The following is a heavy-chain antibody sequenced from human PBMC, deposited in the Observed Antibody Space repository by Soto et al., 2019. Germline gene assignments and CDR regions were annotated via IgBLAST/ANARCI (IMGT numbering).Heavy chain of an antibody. J-gene: IGHJ4*02. CDR3: AAKVEQQLDY. CDR2: ISYDGSNK. Sequence: QVQLVESGGGVVQPGRSLRLSCAASGFTFSSYGMHWVRQALGKGLEWVAVISYDGSNKYYADSVKGRFTISRDNSKNTLYLQMNSLRAEDTAVYYCAAKVEQQLDYWGQGTLVTVSS. D-gene: IGHD6-13*01. V-gene: IGHV3-30*03. CDR1: GFTFSSYG.